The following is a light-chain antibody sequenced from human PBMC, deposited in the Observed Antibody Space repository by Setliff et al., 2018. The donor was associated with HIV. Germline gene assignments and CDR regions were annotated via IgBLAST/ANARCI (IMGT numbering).Light chain of an antibody. CDR1: SSDVGGYNY. Sequence: QSALAQPPSASGSPGQSVTISCTGTSSDVGGYNYVSWYQQHPGKAPKLMIYDVNKRPSGVPDRFSGSKSGNTASLTVSGPQADDEADYYCSSFAGSVYVFGTGTKVTVL. CDR3: SSFAGSVYV. V-gene: IGLV2-8*01. J-gene: IGLJ1*01. CDR2: DVN.